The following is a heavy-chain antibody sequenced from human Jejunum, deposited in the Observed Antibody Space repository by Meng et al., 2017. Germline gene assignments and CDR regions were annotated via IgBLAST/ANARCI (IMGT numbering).Heavy chain of an antibody. J-gene: IGHJ4*02. CDR1: GDSINSGGYY. CDR2: IYTSGTT. Sequence: QAQLQESGPGLVKPSQTLSPTCTVSGDSINSGGYYWSWIRQPAGKALEWIGRIYTSGTTNYKPSLKSRVTISLDTSKSQFSLKLTSVTAADTARYFCAREDPYYDLLTGRFNYYLESWGPGTLVTVSS. V-gene: IGHV4-61*02. CDR3: AREDPYYDLLTGRFNYYLES. D-gene: IGHD3-9*01.